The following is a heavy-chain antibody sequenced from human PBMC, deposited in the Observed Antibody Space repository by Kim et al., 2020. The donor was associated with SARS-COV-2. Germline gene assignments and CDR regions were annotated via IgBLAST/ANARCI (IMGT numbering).Heavy chain of an antibody. J-gene: IGHJ6*02. Sequence: SETLSLTCTVSGGSISSGGYYWSWIRQHPGKGLEWIGYIYYSGSTYYNPSLKSRVTISVDTSKNQFSLKLSSVTAADTAVYYCARGVGGYYDYGMDVWGQGTTVTVSS. V-gene: IGHV4-31*03. CDR3: ARGVGGYYDYGMDV. CDR2: IYYSGST. D-gene: IGHD3-3*01. CDR1: GGSISSGGYY.